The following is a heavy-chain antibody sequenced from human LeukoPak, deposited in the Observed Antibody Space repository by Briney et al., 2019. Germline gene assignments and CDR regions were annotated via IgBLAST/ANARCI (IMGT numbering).Heavy chain of an antibody. CDR2: IYTSGST. D-gene: IGHD3-3*01. CDR3: AREKPYYDFWSGYPDY. CDR1: GGSISSGSYY. J-gene: IGHJ4*02. Sequence: SETLSLTCTVSGGSISSGSYYWSWIRQPAGKGLEWIVRIYTSGSTHYNPSLKSRVTISVDTSKNQFSLKLSSVSAADTAVYYCAREKPYYDFWSGYPDYWGQGTLVTVSS. V-gene: IGHV4-61*02.